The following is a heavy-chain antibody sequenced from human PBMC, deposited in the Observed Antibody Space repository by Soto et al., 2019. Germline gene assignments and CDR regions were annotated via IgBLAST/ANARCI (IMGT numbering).Heavy chain of an antibody. Sequence: PGGSLRLSCAASGFTFSSYGMHWVRQAPGKGLEWVAVIWYDGSNKYYADSVKGRFTISRDNSKNTLYLQMNSLRAEDTAVYYCARVSIAARPTDMLNAFDIWGQGTMVTVSS. D-gene: IGHD6-6*01. CDR1: GFTFSSYG. V-gene: IGHV3-33*01. CDR3: ARVSIAARPTDMLNAFDI. J-gene: IGHJ3*02. CDR2: IWYDGSNK.